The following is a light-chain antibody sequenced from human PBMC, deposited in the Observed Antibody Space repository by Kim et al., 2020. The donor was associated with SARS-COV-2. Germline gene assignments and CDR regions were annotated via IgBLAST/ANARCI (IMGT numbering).Light chain of an antibody. Sequence: APGKAARITCGGNKIGSKSVHWYQQKPGQAPVLVIYYDSDRPSGIPERFSGSNSENTATLTISRVEAGDEADYYCQVWDSSSDHVVFGGGTQLTVL. CDR3: QVWDSSSDHVV. CDR2: YDS. CDR1: KIGSKS. J-gene: IGLJ2*01. V-gene: IGLV3-21*04.